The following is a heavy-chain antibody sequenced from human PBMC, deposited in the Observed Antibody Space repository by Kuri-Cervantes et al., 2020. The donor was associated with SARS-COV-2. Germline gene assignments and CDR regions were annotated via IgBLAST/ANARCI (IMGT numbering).Heavy chain of an antibody. CDR3: ARDAAADNLSGY. D-gene: IGHD6-13*01. CDR2: IIPIFGIA. Sequence: SVKVSCKASGGTFSSYAISWVRQAPGQGLEWMGRIIPIFGIANYAQKFQGRVTITADKSTSTAYMELSSLRSEDTAVYYCARDAAADNLSGYWGQGTLVTVSS. CDR1: GGTFSSYA. V-gene: IGHV1-69*04. J-gene: IGHJ4*02.